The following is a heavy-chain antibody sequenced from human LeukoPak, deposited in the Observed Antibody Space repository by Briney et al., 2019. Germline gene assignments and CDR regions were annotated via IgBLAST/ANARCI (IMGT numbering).Heavy chain of an antibody. V-gene: IGHV4-61*02. Sequence: SETLSLTCTVSGGSISSGSYYWSWIRQPAGKGLEWIGRIYTTGHTKYNPSLQSRVTMSVATSKNQFSLKLDFVTAADTAVYFCARALASSWYYFDSWGQGSLVTVSS. CDR2: IYTTGHT. J-gene: IGHJ4*02. CDR3: ARALASSWYYFDS. CDR1: GGSISSGSYY. D-gene: IGHD6-13*01.